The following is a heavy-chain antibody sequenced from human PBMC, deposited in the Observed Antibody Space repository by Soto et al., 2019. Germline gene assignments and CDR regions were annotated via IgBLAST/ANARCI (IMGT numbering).Heavy chain of an antibody. CDR3: ARVDRGVFYIDY. D-gene: IGHD3-10*01. V-gene: IGHV1-3*01. CDR2: INAGNGNT. J-gene: IGHJ4*02. CDR1: GYTFTSYA. Sequence: ASVKVSCKASGYTFTSYAMHWVRQAPGQRLEWMGWINAGNGNTKYSQKFQGRVTITRDTSASTAYMELSSLRSEDTAVYYCARVDRGVFYIDYWGQGTLVTVSS.